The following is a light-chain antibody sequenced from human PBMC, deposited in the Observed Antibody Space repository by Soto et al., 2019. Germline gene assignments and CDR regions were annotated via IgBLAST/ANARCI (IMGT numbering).Light chain of an antibody. CDR1: RNVNNF. CDR2: GAS. CDR3: QHSCSFPPT. Sequence: DIQMTQSPSSLSASVGDRVTITCRASRNVNNFLNWYQQKPRKAPDLLIYGASRLQIGVPSRFTGSGSETDFPLTISSLQPEDFATYFCQHSCSFPPTFGQGTRLE. J-gene: IGKJ5*01. V-gene: IGKV1-39*01.